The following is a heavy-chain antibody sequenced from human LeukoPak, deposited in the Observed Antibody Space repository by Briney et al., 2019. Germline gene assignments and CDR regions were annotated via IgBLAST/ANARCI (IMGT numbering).Heavy chain of an antibody. CDR2: INPNSGGT. D-gene: IGHD2-21*02. J-gene: IGHJ4*02. CDR3: ASAPRGGDTQFDY. V-gene: IGHV1-2*02. CDR1: GYTFTGYY. Sequence: ASVKVSCKASGYTFTGYYMHWVRQAPGQGLEWMGWINPNSGGTNYAQKFQGRVTMTRDTSISTPYMQLSRPRSDDTAVYYCASAPRGGDTQFDYWGQGTLVSASS.